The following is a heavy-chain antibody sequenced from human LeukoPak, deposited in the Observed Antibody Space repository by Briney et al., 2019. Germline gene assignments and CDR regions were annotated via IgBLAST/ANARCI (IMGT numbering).Heavy chain of an antibody. Sequence: GGSLRLCCAASGFTFSDYYMSWTRQAPGKGLEWVSYISSSGSTIYYADSVKGRFTISRDNAKNSLYLQMNSLRAEDTAVYYCARCGVRYYYDTPCGWYFDLWGRGTLVTVSS. CDR1: GFTFSDYY. CDR3: ARCGVRYYYDTPCGWYFDL. CDR2: ISSSGSTI. V-gene: IGHV3-11*01. D-gene: IGHD3-22*01. J-gene: IGHJ2*01.